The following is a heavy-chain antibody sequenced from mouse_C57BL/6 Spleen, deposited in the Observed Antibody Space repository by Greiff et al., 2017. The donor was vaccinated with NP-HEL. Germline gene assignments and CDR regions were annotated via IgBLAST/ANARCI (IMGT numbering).Heavy chain of an antibody. Sequence: EVQRVESGGGLVQPGGSMKLSCAASGFTFSDAWMDWVRQSPEKGLEWVAEIRNKANNHSTYYAVSVKGRFTISRDDSKSSIYLQMNSLRAEDTDIYYGTSTYDYDGEAWFAYWGQGTLVTVSA. CDR2: IRNKANNHST. V-gene: IGHV6-6*01. J-gene: IGHJ3*01. CDR3: TSTYDYDGEAWFAY. D-gene: IGHD2-4*01. CDR1: GFTFSDAW.